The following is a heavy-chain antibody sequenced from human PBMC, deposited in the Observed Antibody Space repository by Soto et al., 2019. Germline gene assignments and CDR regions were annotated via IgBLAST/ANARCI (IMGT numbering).Heavy chain of an antibody. J-gene: IGHJ6*02. Sequence: PGESLKISCTASGYSFNSYWIGWVRQMPSTDLEWRGIIYPGDSGTRYSPSFQGQVTISADKSISTAYLQWSSLKASDTAMYYCARLRETMVRGSLYYYYSGMDVWGQGTTATVSS. CDR3: ARLRETMVRGSLYYYYSGMDV. D-gene: IGHD3-10*01. CDR1: GYSFNSYW. CDR2: IYPGDSGT. V-gene: IGHV5-51*01.